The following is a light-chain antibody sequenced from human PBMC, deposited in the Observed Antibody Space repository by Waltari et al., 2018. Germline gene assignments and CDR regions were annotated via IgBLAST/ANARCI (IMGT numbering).Light chain of an antibody. V-gene: IGLV6-57*04. Sequence: NFMLTQPHSVSGSPGKTVTISCTRSSGNIASNYVQWYHQRPGRAPTTVIFEDDQRPSGVPDRFSGSIDSSSNSASLSISGLKTEDEADYYCQSYDSNIQGVFGGGTKLTVL. CDR2: EDD. CDR3: QSYDSNIQGV. J-gene: IGLJ3*02. CDR1: SGNIASNY.